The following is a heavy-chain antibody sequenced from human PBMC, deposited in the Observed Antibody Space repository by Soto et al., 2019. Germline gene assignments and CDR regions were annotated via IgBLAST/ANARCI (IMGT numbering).Heavy chain of an antibody. Sequence: AASVKVSCKASGYTFTSYGISWVRQAPGQGLEWMGWISAYNGNTNYAQKLQGRVTMTTDTSTSTAYMELRSLRSDDTAVYYCARGRYSGYDFRPADNWFDPWGQGTLVTVSS. CDR3: ARGRYSGYDFRPADNWFDP. J-gene: IGHJ5*02. V-gene: IGHV1-18*01. CDR1: GYTFTSYG. CDR2: ISAYNGNT. D-gene: IGHD5-12*01.